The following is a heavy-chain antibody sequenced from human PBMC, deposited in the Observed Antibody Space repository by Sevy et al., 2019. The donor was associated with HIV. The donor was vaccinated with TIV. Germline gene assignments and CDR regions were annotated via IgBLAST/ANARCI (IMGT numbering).Heavy chain of an antibody. CDR2: IYSTGRS. CDR3: AREADGYNYVAEF. V-gene: IGHV4-4*07. J-gene: IGHJ4*02. D-gene: IGHD5-12*01. Sequence: SETLSLICTVSGGSISGYYWSWIRQPAGKGLEWIGRIYSTGRSNYHPSLKRRVTMSVDTSKNKFSLRLSSVTAADTAVYFCAREADGYNYVAEFWGQRTLVTGSS. CDR1: GGSISGYY.